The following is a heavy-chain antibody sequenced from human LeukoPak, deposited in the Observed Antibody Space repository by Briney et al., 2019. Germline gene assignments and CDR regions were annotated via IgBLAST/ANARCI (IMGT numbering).Heavy chain of an antibody. V-gene: IGHV3-7*01. Sequence: GGSLRLSCAASGFTFSSYWMSWVRQAPGKGLEWVANIKEDGSEEYYVDSVKGRFTISRDNAKNSLSLQMNSLRAEDTAVYYCARPYLDFWSVGYWGQGTLVTVSS. CDR3: ARPYLDFWSVGY. CDR2: IKEDGSEE. CDR1: GFTFSSYW. J-gene: IGHJ4*02. D-gene: IGHD3-3*01.